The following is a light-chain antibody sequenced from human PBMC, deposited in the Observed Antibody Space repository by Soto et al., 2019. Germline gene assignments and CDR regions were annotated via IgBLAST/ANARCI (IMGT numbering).Light chain of an antibody. V-gene: IGLV1-40*01. CDR1: SSNIGAGYD. CDR2: GNS. CDR3: QSYASSLSVYV. J-gene: IGLJ1*01. Sequence: QSVLTQPPSVSGAPGQRVTISCTGSSSNIGAGYDVHWYQQLPGTAPKLLIYGNSNRPSGVPDRFSGSKSGTSASLAITGLQAEDEADYYRQSYASSLSVYVFGTGTKLTVL.